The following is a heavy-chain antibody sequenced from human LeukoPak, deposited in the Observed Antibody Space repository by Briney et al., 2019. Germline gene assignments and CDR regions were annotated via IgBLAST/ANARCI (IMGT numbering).Heavy chain of an antibody. J-gene: IGHJ3*02. CDR2: IYYSGST. D-gene: IGHD2-15*01. Sequence: SETLSLTCTVSGGSISSSSYYWGWIRQPPGKGLEWIGSIYYSGSTYYNPSLKSRVTISVDTSKNQFSLKLSSVTAADTAVYYCARDYTIVVVVAAARAFDIWGQGTMVTVSS. CDR3: ARDYTIVVVVAAARAFDI. CDR1: GGSISSSSYY. V-gene: IGHV4-39*07.